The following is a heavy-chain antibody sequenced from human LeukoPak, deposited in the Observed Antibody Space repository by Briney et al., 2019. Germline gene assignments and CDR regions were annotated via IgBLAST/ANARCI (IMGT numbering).Heavy chain of an antibody. Sequence: GGSLRLSCVVSGFTFSNYWMSWVRQAPGKGLEWVATIKQDGSEKYYVDSVKGRFTISRDNAKNSLYLQMNSLRAEDTAVYYCASGATLISVWGQGTTVTVSS. CDR1: GFTFSNYW. V-gene: IGHV3-7*01. D-gene: IGHD1-26*01. CDR2: IKQDGSEK. CDR3: ASGATLISV. J-gene: IGHJ6*02.